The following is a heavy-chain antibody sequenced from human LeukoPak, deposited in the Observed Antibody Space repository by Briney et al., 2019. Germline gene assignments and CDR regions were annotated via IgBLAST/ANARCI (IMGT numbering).Heavy chain of an antibody. J-gene: IGHJ4*02. Sequence: PGGSLRLSCAASGFTFSSYWMHWVRQPPGKGLEWVSSIFPSGGEIHYADSVRGRFTISRDNSKSILSLQMNSLIAEDTAIYYCATYRQVLLPFESWGQGTLVTVSS. CDR3: ATYRQVLLPFES. CDR2: IFPSGGEI. V-gene: IGHV3-23*01. CDR1: GFTFSSYW. D-gene: IGHD5-18*01.